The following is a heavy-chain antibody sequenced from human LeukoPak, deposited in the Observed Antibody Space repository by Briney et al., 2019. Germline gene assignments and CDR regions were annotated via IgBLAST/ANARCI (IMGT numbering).Heavy chain of an antibody. V-gene: IGHV1-8*02. J-gene: IGHJ5*02. CDR1: GGTFSSYA. Sequence: ASVKVSCKASGGTFSSYAISWVRQATGQGLEWMGWMNPNSGNTGYAQKFQGRVTMTRNTSISTAYMELSSLRSEDTAVYYCARARITMVRGSLGSKRFDPWGQGTLVTVSS. D-gene: IGHD3-10*01. CDR2: MNPNSGNT. CDR3: ARARITMVRGSLGSKRFDP.